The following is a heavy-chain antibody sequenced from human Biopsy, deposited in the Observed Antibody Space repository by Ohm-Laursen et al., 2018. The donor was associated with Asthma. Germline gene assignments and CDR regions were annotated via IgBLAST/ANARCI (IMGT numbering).Heavy chain of an antibody. V-gene: IGHV3-30*01. D-gene: IGHD1-1*01. CDR1: GFSSSNFA. CDR2: ISKDASTQ. CDR3: VRDGTDDAFDI. Sequence: SLRLSCTASGFSSSNFAIHWVRQAPGKGLEWVGVISKDASTQDYADSVKGRFTMARDNSKNTLDLQMNSLREEDTAVYYCVRDGTDDAFDIWGQGTVVSVSS. J-gene: IGHJ3*02.